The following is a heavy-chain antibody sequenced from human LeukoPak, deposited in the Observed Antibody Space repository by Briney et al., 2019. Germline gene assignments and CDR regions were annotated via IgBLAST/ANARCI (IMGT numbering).Heavy chain of an antibody. CDR3: ARDLGVWDRPDY. Sequence: KSGGSLRLSCAASGFTFSSYAMSWVRQAPGKGLEWVSSISSSSSYIYYADSVKGRFTISRDNAKNSLYLQMNSLRAEDTAVYYCARDLGVWDRPDYWGQGTLVTVSS. D-gene: IGHD3-16*01. V-gene: IGHV3-21*01. CDR2: ISSSSSYI. CDR1: GFTFSSYA. J-gene: IGHJ4*02.